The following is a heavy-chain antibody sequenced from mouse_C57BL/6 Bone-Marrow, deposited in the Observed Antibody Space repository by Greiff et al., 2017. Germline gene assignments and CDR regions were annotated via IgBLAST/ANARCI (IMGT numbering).Heavy chain of an antibody. CDR1: GFNIKNTY. CDR2: IDPANGHT. J-gene: IGHJ3*01. D-gene: IGHD2-3*01. CDR3: ARMGLLRRAWFAY. Sequence: EVQLQQSVAEFVRPGASVKFSCTASGFNIKNTYMHWVKQSPEKGLAWIGRIDPANGHTTTAPQFPGKATITADTSSNTAYLQLSSLTSEDTAIYYCARMGLLRRAWFAYWGQGTLVTVSA. V-gene: IGHV14-3*01.